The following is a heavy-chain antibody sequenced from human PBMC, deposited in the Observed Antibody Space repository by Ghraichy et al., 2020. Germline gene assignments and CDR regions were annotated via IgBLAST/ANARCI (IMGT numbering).Heavy chain of an antibody. CDR2: ISDSSAFI. D-gene: IGHD3-22*01. Sequence: GGSLRLSCAASGFTFSAYSMNWVRQAPGKGLEWLSYISDSSAFIYYANSVRGRFTISRDNAKNSLYLQMNSLRDDDTAVYYCARDSGYYARRSALDLWGQGTLVSVSS. CDR1: GFTFSAYS. CDR3: ARDSGYYARRSALDL. V-gene: IGHV3-48*02. J-gene: IGHJ3*01.